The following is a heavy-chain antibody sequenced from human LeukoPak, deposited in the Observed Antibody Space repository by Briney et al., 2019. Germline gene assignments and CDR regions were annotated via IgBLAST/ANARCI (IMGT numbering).Heavy chain of an antibody. Sequence: PSETLSLTCTVSGGSISSSSYYWGWIRQPPGKGLEWIGSIYYSGNTYYNPSLKSRVTISVDTSKNQFSLKLRSVTAADTAVYYCARQSTAMGTFDYWGQGTLVPVSS. CDR3: ARQSTAMGTFDY. D-gene: IGHD5-18*01. V-gene: IGHV4-39*01. J-gene: IGHJ4*02. CDR2: IYYSGNT. CDR1: GGSISSSSYY.